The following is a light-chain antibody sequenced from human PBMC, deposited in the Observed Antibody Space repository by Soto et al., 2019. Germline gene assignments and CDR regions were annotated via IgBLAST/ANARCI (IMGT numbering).Light chain of an antibody. CDR3: TSNAGSSDFKLL. CDR1: SSDFGAYKY. V-gene: IGLV2-8*01. CDR2: EFT. J-gene: IGLJ2*01. Sequence: QSALTQPPSASGSPGQSVTISCTGASSDFGAYKYVSWYQQHPGKAPKLMIYEFTKRPSGVPDRFSGSKSGNTASLTVSGLQAEDEADYYCTSNAGSSDFKLLFGGGTKLTVL.